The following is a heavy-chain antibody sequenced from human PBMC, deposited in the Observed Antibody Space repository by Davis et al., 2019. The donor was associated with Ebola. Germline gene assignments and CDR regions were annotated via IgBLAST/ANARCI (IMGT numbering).Heavy chain of an antibody. D-gene: IGHD3-22*01. J-gene: IGHJ3*02. V-gene: IGHV1-3*01. CDR2: LNAGNGNT. CDR1: GYTFTSYA. CDR3: ASPDSYDSSGYSDAFDI. Sequence: AASVKVSCKASGYTFTSYAMHWVRQAPGQRLEWMGWLNAGNGNTKYSQKFQGRVTITRDTSASTAYMELSSLRSEDTAVYYCASPDSYDSSGYSDAFDIWGQGTMVTVSS.